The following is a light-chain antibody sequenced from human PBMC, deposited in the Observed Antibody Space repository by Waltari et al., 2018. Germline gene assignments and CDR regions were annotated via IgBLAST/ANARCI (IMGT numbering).Light chain of an antibody. CDR2: EAR. V-gene: IGLV2-23*01. CDR1: NRAVGAYNL. J-gene: IGLJ3*02. CDR3: CSYGGSYTWV. Sequence: QSALTQPASVSGSPGQAINISCTRTNRAVGAYNLVSWYQQYPGRAPRLMIYEARNRPSGVSNRFSASKSGNTASLTISGLQADDEADYYCCSYGGSYTWVFGGGTKVTVL.